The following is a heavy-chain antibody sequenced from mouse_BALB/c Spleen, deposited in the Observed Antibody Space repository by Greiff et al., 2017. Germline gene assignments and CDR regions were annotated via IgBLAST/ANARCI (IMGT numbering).Heavy chain of an antibody. CDR2: ISYDGSN. J-gene: IGHJ3*01. Sequence: EVQLQESGPGLVKPSQSLSLTCSVTGYSITSGYYWNWIRQFPGNKLEWMGYISYDGSNNYNPSLKNRISITRDTSKKQFFLKLNSVTTEDTATYYCARANWDVNFAYWGQGTLVTVSA. CDR1: GYSITSGYY. V-gene: IGHV3-6*02. D-gene: IGHD4-1*01. CDR3: ARANWDVNFAY.